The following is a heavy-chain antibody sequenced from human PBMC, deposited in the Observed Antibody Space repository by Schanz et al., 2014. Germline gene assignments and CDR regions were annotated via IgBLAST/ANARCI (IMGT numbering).Heavy chain of an antibody. D-gene: IGHD1-26*01. CDR3: AKDSRGSSFDMDV. J-gene: IGHJ6*02. CDR1: GFSFDDYT. Sequence: EVQLVESGGVVAQPGGSLSLSCAASGFSFDDYTMHSVRQAPGKGLEWVSLIDRDGGHTYYADSVKGRFTISRDNSKNSLYLQMNSLRTEDTALYYCAKDSRGSSFDMDVWGQGTTVTVSS. CDR2: IDRDGGHT. V-gene: IGHV3-43*01.